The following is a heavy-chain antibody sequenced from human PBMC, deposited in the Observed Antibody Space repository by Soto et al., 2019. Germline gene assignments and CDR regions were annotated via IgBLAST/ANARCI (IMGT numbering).Heavy chain of an antibody. J-gene: IGHJ5*02. CDR2: IYYSGST. V-gene: IGHV4-39*01. CDR3: ARVLEYSSGPFDP. Sequence: QLQLQESGPGLVKPSETLSLTCTVSGGSIISSSYYWGWIRQPPGKGLEWIGSIYYSGSTYYNPSLTSRVTISVDTSKNQFSLKLSYVTAADTAVYCGARVLEYSSGPFDPLGQGTLVTVSS. D-gene: IGHD6-25*01. CDR1: GGSIISSSYY.